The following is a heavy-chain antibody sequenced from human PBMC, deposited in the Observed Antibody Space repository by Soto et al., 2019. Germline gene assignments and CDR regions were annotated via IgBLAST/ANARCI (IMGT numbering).Heavy chain of an antibody. CDR3: ARESRGYAQFFDY. V-gene: IGHV3-33*01. CDR1: GLTFSSYG. J-gene: IGHJ4*02. CDR2: IWYDGSNK. D-gene: IGHD5-12*01. Sequence: QVQLVESGGGVVQPGRSLRLSCAASGLTFSSYGMHWVRQAPGKGREWVAVIWYDGSNKYYADSVKGRFTISRDNSKNTLYLQMNSLRAEDTAVYYCARESRGYAQFFDYWGQGTLVTVSS.